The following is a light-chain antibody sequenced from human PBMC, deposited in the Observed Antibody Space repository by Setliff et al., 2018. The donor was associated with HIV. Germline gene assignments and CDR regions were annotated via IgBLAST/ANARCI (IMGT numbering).Light chain of an antibody. V-gene: IGLV2-14*03. CDR3: SSYTSSNTYV. CDR1: SSDVGGYNY. J-gene: IGLJ1*01. Sequence: QSALTQPASVSGSPGQSITISCTGTSSDVGGYNYVSWYQQHPGKAPKVIIYAVNRRPSGISNRLSGSKSGNTASLTISGLQAEDEADYYRSSYTSSNTYVVGTGTKVTVL. CDR2: AVN.